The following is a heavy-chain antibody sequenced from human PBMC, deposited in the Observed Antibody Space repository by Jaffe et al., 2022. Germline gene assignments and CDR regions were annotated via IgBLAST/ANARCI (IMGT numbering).Heavy chain of an antibody. J-gene: IGHJ4*02. CDR1: GFTFSSYA. V-gene: IGHV3-23*01. CDR2: ISGSGGST. CDR3: AKVSVWLAPGGGHFDY. Sequence: EVQLLESGGGLVQPGGSLRLSCAASGFTFSSYAMSWVRQAPGKGLEWVSAISGSGGSTYYADSVKGRFTISRDNSKNTLYLQMNSLRAEDTAVYYCAKVSVWLAPGGGHFDYWGQGTLVTVSS. D-gene: IGHD6-19*01.